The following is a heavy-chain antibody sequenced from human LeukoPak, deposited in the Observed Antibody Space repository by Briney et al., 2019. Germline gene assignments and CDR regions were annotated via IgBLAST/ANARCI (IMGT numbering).Heavy chain of an antibody. CDR3: AKDDPGYSSSSHES. Sequence: GGSLRLSCAASGFTFSSYAMSWVRQAPGKGLEWVSAISGSGGSTYYADSVKGRFTISRDNSKDTLYLQMNSLRAEDTAVYYCAKDDPGYSSSSHESWGQGTLVTVSS. J-gene: IGHJ5*02. V-gene: IGHV3-23*01. CDR1: GFTFSSYA. CDR2: ISGSGGST. D-gene: IGHD6-13*01.